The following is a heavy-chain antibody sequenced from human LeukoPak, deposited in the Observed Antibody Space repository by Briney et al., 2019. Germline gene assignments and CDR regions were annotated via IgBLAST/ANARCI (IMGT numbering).Heavy chain of an antibody. D-gene: IGHD6-13*01. V-gene: IGHV3-23*01. CDR1: GFTFSSYA. CDR3: AKNGLAAAGTPLDY. CDR2: ISGSGGST. J-gene: IGHJ4*02. Sequence: GGSLRLSCAASGFTFSSYAMSWVRQAPGEGLEWVSAISGSGGSTYYADSVKGRFTISRDNSKNTLYLQMNSLRAEDAAVYYCAKNGLAAAGTPLDYWGQGTLVTVSS.